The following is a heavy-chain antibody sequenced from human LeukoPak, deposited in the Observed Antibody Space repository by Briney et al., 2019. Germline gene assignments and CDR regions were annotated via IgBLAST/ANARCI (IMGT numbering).Heavy chain of an antibody. D-gene: IGHD3-9*01. J-gene: IGHJ3*02. CDR3: SAEANYDILTGYYGTDAFDI. CDR1: GFTFSSYA. Sequence: PGGSLRLSCAASGFTFSSYAMSWVRQAPGKGLEWVSAISGSGGSTYYADSVKGRFTISRDNSKNTLYLQMNSLRAEDTAVYYCSAEANYDILTGYYGTDAFDIWGQGTMVTVSS. V-gene: IGHV3-23*01. CDR2: ISGSGGST.